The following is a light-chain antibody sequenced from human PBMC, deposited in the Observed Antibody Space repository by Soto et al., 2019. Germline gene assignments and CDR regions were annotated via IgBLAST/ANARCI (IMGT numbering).Light chain of an antibody. V-gene: IGKV1-39*01. Sequence: DIQMTQSPSSLSASVGDRVTITCRASQSISSSLIWYQHKPGEAPKLLIYGASSLYSGVPSRFSGSGSGTEFTLTINSLQPEDFATYYCQQSYSNPLTFGGGTKVEIK. CDR1: QSISSS. J-gene: IGKJ4*01. CDR3: QQSYSNPLT. CDR2: GAS.